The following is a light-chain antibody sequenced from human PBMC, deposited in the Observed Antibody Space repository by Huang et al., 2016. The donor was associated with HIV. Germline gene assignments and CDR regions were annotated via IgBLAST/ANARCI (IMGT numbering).Light chain of an antibody. V-gene: IGKV3-15*01. CDR3: QQYNDWPPLT. Sequence: EIEMTQSPANLSVSPGERATLSCRASHSVDRDLAWFQQKPGQAPRLLIYDASARATGISAKFNGTGSGTEFSLSITNLQSEDFAVYYCQQYNDWPPLTFGGGTKVEI. CDR1: HSVDRD. CDR2: DAS. J-gene: IGKJ4*01.